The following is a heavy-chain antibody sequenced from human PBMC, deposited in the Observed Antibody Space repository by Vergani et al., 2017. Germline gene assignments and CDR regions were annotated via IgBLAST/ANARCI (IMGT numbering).Heavy chain of an antibody. CDR1: GYTFTGYY. CDR3: VRGVVVVPAAIGGDYYYYGMDV. Sequence: QVQLVQSGAEVKKPGASVKVSCKASGYTFTGYYMHWVRQAPGQGLEWMGWINPNSGGTNYAQKFQGRVTMTRDTSISTAYMELSRLRSDGTAVYYCVRGVVVVPAAIGGDYYYYGMDVWGQGTTVTVSS. J-gene: IGHJ6*02. D-gene: IGHD2-2*02. CDR2: INPNSGGT. V-gene: IGHV1-2*02.